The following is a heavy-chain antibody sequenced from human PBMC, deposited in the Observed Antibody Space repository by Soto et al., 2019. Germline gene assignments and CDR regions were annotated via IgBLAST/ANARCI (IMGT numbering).Heavy chain of an antibody. CDR3: ARRRGSGSYNFDY. D-gene: IGHD1-26*01. V-gene: IGHV4-31*03. Sequence: SETLSLTCTVSGGSISSGGYYWSWIRQHPGKGLEWIGYIYYSGSTYYNPSLKSRVTISVDTSKNQFSLKLSSVTAADTAVYYCARRRGSGSYNFDYWGQGTLVTVSS. CDR1: GGSISSGGYY. CDR2: IYYSGST. J-gene: IGHJ4*02.